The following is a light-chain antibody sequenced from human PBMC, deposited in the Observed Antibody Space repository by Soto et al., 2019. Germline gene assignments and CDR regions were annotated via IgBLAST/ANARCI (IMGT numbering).Light chain of an antibody. V-gene: IGKV1-5*01. CDR3: QHHNSYSQT. CDR1: QSIRHY. Sequence: DIQMTQSPPTLSASVGDRVTITCRASQSIRHYLAWYQQMPGKAPKLLIYAASTLQSGVPSRFSGSGSGTEFTLTISSLQPDDFGTYFCQHHNSYSQTFVQGTKVEIK. J-gene: IGKJ1*01. CDR2: AAS.